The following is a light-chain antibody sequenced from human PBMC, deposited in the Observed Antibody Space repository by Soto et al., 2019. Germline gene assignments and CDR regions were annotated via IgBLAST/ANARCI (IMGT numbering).Light chain of an antibody. CDR3: QQYGSSPPT. CDR1: QSVSSGY. V-gene: IGKV3-20*01. Sequence: EIVLTQSPGTLSLSPGERATLSCRASQSVSSGYLAWYQHKPGQAPRLLIFGASIRSAGIPDRFTGSGSGADFTLTISRLEPEDFAVYYCQQYGSSPPTFGQGTKVEIK. CDR2: GAS. J-gene: IGKJ1*01.